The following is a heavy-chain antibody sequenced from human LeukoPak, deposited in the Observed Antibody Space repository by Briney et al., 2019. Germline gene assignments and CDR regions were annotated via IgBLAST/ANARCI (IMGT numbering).Heavy chain of an antibody. Sequence: GGSLRLSCAASGFTFSPYWMHWVRQVPGKGLVWVSDINSDGTITHYADSVKGRFTVSRDNAQDMLYLQMNSLRAEDTAVYYCARGTALQDYWGQGTLVTVSS. CDR2: INSDGTIT. J-gene: IGHJ4*02. V-gene: IGHV3-74*01. CDR3: ARGTALQDY. D-gene: IGHD2-2*02. CDR1: GFTFSPYW.